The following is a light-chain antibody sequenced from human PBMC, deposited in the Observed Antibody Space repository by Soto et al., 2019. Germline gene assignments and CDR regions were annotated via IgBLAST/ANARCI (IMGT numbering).Light chain of an antibody. V-gene: IGKV3-20*01. CDR1: QTVRNNY. J-gene: IGKJ4*01. CDR2: DAS. Sequence: FSQYPGTVSLPPGERATLSCRASQTVRNNYLAWYQQKPGQAPRLLIYDASSRAPGIPDRFSGGGSGTDFTLTISRLEPEDFAVYYCQQFSSYPLTFGGGTKVDIK. CDR3: QQFSSYPLT.